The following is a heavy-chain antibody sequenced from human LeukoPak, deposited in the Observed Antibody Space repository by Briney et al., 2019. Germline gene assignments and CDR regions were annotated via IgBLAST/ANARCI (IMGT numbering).Heavy chain of an antibody. V-gene: IGHV4-59*01. CDR2: IYYSGST. D-gene: IGHD6-13*01. J-gene: IGHJ4*02. CDR1: GGSISRYY. CDR3: ARGRVGSSWVNFDY. Sequence: SETQSLTCTVSGGSISRYYWSWIRQPPGKGLEWIGYIYYSGSTNYNPSLRSRVTISVDTSKNQFSLKLSSVTAADTAVYYCARGRVGSSWVNFDYWGQGTLVTVSS.